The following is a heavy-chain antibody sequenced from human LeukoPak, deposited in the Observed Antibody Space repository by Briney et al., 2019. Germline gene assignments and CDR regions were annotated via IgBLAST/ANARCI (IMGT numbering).Heavy chain of an antibody. D-gene: IGHD3-22*01. V-gene: IGHV1-69*13. J-gene: IGHJ4*02. CDR3: ASTPTSSGYYWPFDY. CDR2: IIPIFGTA. CDR1: GGTFSSYA. Sequence: SVKVSCKASGGTFSSYAISWVRQAPGQGLEWMGGIIPIFGTANYAQKFQGRVTITADESTSTAYMELSSLRSEDTAVYYCASTPTSSGYYWPFDYWGQGTLVTVSS.